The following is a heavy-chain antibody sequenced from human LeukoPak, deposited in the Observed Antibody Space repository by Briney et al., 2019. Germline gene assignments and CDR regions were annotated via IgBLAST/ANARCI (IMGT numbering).Heavy chain of an antibody. Sequence: GGSLRLSCAASGFTFSSYAMSWVRQAPGKGLEWVSAISGSGGSTYYADSVKGRFTISRDNSKNTLYLQMNSLRAEDTAVYYCAKDRPITIVVVPAARLGAFDIWGQGTMVTVSS. J-gene: IGHJ3*02. CDR3: AKDRPITIVVVPAARLGAFDI. D-gene: IGHD2-2*01. CDR1: GFTFSSYA. V-gene: IGHV3-23*01. CDR2: ISGSGGST.